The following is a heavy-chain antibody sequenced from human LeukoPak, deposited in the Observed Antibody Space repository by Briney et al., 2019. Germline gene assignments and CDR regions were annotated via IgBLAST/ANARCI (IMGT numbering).Heavy chain of an antibody. V-gene: IGHV1-2*06. D-gene: IGHD6-19*01. CDR3: ARGRTISLKGSGSGWYQQADY. J-gene: IGHJ4*02. CDR2: INPNSGGT. CDR1: GYTFTGYY. Sequence: ASVKVSCKASGYTFTGYYMHWVRQAPGRGLEWMGRINPNSGGTNYAQKFQGRVTMTRDTSISTAYMELSRLRSDDTAVYYCARGRTISLKGSGSGWYQQADYWGQGTLVTVSS.